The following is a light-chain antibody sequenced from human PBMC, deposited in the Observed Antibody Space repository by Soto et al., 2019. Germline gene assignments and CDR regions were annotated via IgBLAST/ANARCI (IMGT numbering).Light chain of an antibody. Sequence: EIVLTQSPATLSLSPGERATLSCRASQSVSSYLAWYQQKPGQAPRLLIYDASNRATGIPARFSGSGSGTEFTLTISSLQPDDFATYYCLQYHTYRTFGQGTKVDIK. J-gene: IGKJ1*01. CDR1: QSVSSY. V-gene: IGKV3-11*01. CDR2: DAS. CDR3: LQYHTYRT.